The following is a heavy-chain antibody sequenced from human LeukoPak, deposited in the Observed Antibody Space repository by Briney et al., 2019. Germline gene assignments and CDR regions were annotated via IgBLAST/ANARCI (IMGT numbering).Heavy chain of an antibody. J-gene: IGHJ6*02. CDR2: INHSGST. Sequence: SETLSLTCAVYGGSFGGYYWTWIRQPPGKGLEWIGDINHSGSTNYNPSLKSRVTISVDTSKNQFSLKLSSVTAADTAVYYCARAYSSRKVARTYYYYYGMDVWGQGTTVTVSS. CDR3: ARAYSSRKVARTYYYYYGMDV. D-gene: IGHD2-21*01. V-gene: IGHV4-34*01. CDR1: GGSFGGYY.